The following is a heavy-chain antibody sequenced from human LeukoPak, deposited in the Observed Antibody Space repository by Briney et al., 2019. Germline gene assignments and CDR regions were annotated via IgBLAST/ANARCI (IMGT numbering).Heavy chain of an antibody. CDR2: ITSSSSYI. J-gene: IGHJ6*03. CDR1: GFTFSSYS. V-gene: IGHV3-21*06. CDR3: ARDPYSGSYGPYYYYYMDV. D-gene: IGHD1-26*01. Sequence: GGSLRLSCAASGFTFSSYSMNWVRQAPGKGPEWVSSITSSSSYIYYADSVKGRFTISRDNAKNSLYLQMDSLRVEDTAVYYCARDPYSGSYGPYYYYYMDVWGKGTTVTISS.